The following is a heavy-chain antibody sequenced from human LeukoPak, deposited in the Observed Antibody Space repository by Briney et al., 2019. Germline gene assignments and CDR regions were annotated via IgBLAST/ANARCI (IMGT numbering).Heavy chain of an antibody. CDR3: ARGGYDFWSGYQTLDY. V-gene: IGHV1-18*01. CDR1: GYTFTSHG. CDR2: ISAYNGNT. J-gene: IGHJ4*02. Sequence: ASVKVSCKASGYTFTSHGISWVRQAPGQGLEWMGWISAYNGNTNYAQKLQGRVTMTTDTSTSTAYMELRSLRSDDTAVYYCARGGYDFWSGYQTLDYWGQGTLVTVSS. D-gene: IGHD3-3*01.